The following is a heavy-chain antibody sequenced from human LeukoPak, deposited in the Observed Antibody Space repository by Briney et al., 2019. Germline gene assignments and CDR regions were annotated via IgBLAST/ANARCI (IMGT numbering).Heavy chain of an antibody. CDR2: ISSSGSYI. CDR3: ARDRGPHSYGLDN. V-gene: IGHV3-48*03. D-gene: IGHD5-18*01. CDR1: GFTFSSYE. Sequence: GGSLRLSCAASGFTFSSYEMNWVRQAPGKGLEWVSYISSSGSYIYYADSVKGRFTISRDNAKNSLYLQMNSLSAEDTAVYYCARDRGPHSYGLDNWGQGTLVTVSS. J-gene: IGHJ4*02.